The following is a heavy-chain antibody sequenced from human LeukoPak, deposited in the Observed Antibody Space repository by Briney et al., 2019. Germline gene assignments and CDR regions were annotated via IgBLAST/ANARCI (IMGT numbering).Heavy chain of an antibody. CDR2: ISSGGKDI. Sequence: GVSVSLSCDASSFVYSAFYMIWLPQAPGMGRVGISYISSGGKDIYYEDYVKGRFTVYRSNDNNSLHLQSNSRRDEDTRLCYCARVFSSFYRFFNLWAQGTLVIVSS. D-gene: IGHD2/OR15-2a*01. CDR1: SFVYSAFY. CDR3: ARVFSSFYRFFNL. V-gene: IGHV3-11*04. J-gene: IGHJ5*02.